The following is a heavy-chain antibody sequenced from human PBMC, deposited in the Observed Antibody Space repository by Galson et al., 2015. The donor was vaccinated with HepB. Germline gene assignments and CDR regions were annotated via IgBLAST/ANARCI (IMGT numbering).Heavy chain of an antibody. CDR2: IIPILGIA. Sequence: SVKVSCKASGGTFSSYTISWVRQAPGQGLEWMGRIIPILGIANYAQKFQGRVTITADKSTSTAYMELSSLRSEDTAVYYCARVNSEEMATIKDYYYGMDVWGQGTTVTVSS. CDR3: ARVNSEEMATIKDYYYGMDV. J-gene: IGHJ6*02. V-gene: IGHV1-69*02. D-gene: IGHD5-24*01. CDR1: GGTFSSYT.